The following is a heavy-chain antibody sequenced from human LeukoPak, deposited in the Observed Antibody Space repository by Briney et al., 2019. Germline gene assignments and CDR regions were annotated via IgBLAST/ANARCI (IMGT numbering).Heavy chain of an antibody. V-gene: IGHV3-21*01. CDR1: RFTFSTYS. CDR2: ISSRSTYI. J-gene: IGHJ3*02. CDR3: ARRALYFAFDI. D-gene: IGHD2-2*02. Sequence: GGSLRLSCAASRFTFSTYSMNWVRQAPGKGLEWVSSISSRSTYIYYADSVKGRFTISRDNAKNSLYLQMNSLRAEDTAVYYCARRALYFAFDIWGQGTMVTVSS.